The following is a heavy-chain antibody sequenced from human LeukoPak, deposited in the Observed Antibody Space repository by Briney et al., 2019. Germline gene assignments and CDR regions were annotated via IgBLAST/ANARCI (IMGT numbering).Heavy chain of an antibody. J-gene: IGHJ3*02. CDR1: GYTFTSYG. Sequence: ASVKVSCKASGYTFTSYGISWVRQAPGQGLEWMGWISAYNGNTNYAQKLQSRVTMTTDTSTSTAYMELRSLRSDDTAVYYCARDSPYCSGGSCYSNDAFDIWGQGTMVTVSS. CDR2: ISAYNGNT. V-gene: IGHV1-18*01. CDR3: ARDSPYCSGGSCYSNDAFDI. D-gene: IGHD2-15*01.